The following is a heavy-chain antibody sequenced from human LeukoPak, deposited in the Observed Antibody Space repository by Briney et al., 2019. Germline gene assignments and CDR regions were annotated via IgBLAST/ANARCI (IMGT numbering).Heavy chain of an antibody. Sequence: GASVKVSCKASGFTFTSHDYNWVRQATGQGLEWMGWMNPNSGNTGYAQKFQGRVTMTRNTSISTAYMELSSLRSEDTAVYYCARARIAAPLFDPWGQGTLVTVSS. CDR3: ARARIAAPLFDP. V-gene: IGHV1-8*01. D-gene: IGHD6-6*01. CDR2: MNPNSGNT. J-gene: IGHJ5*02. CDR1: GFTFTSHD.